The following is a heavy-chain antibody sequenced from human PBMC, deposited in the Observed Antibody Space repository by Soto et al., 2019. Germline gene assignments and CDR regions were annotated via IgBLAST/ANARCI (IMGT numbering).Heavy chain of an antibody. D-gene: IGHD3-3*01. CDR3: ARAELYDFWSGPAPGYFDL. V-gene: IGHV1-18*01. J-gene: IGHJ2*01. CDR1: GYTFTSYG. Sequence: ASLKVSCKASGYTFTSYGISWVRQAPGQGLEWMGWISAYNGNTNYAQKLQGRVTMTTDTSTSTAYMELRSLRSDDTAVYYCARAELYDFWSGPAPGYFDLWGRGTLVTVSS. CDR2: ISAYNGNT.